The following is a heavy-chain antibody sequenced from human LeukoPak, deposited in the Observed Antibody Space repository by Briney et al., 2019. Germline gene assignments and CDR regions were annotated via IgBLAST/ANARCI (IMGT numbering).Heavy chain of an antibody. J-gene: IGHJ4*02. CDR2: ITSAGENT. CDR1: EFTFSIYA. CDR3: AKDRPNYYGSNGHYYRRDGDY. Sequence: GGSLRLSCAASEFTFSIYAVSWVRQAPGKGLEWVSSITSAGENTFYTGSVKGRFTISRDNSRNTLYLQMNSLRAEDTAIYYCAKDRPNYYGSNGHYYRRDGDYWGQGTLVTVSS. V-gene: IGHV3-23*01. D-gene: IGHD3-22*01.